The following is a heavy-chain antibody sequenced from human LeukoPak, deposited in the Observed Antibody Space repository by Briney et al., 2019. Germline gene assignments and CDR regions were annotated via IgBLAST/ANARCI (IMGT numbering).Heavy chain of an antibody. CDR1: GFTFSSYW. D-gene: IGHD6-13*01. CDR3: AKANSSWYYYNIGPLDY. Sequence: PGGSLRLSCAASGFTFSSYWMSWVRQAPGKGLEWVANIKQDGSEKYYVDSVKGRFTISRDNAKNSLYLQMNSLRAEDTAVYYCAKANSSWYYYNIGPLDYWGQGTLVTVSS. J-gene: IGHJ4*02. V-gene: IGHV3-7*01. CDR2: IKQDGSEK.